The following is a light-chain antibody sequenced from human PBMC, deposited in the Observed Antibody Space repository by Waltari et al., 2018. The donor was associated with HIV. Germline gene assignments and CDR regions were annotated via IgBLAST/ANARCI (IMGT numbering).Light chain of an antibody. Sequence: ELVLTQSPGNMSVSPGERATLSCRTSHRVSSNLAWYHQKSGQAPRLLIHGASTRAPGIAAGFTGSGSGKEFTLTITTLQATDSGIYYCQQYYNWPRTFGQGTKVEAK. CDR1: HRVSSN. CDR3: QQYYNWPRT. J-gene: IGKJ1*01. V-gene: IGKV3-15*01. CDR2: GAS.